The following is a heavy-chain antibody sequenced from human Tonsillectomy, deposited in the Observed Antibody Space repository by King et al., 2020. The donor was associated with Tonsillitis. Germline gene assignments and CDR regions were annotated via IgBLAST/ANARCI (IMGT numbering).Heavy chain of an antibody. D-gene: IGHD3-22*01. J-gene: IGHJ4*02. CDR2: IYPRDSDT. CDR1: GYSCTSYW. CDR3: ASTYYYDSSGYPGAFDY. V-gene: IGHV5-51*03. Sequence: QLVQSGAEVKKPGESLKISCKGSGYSCTSYWIGWVRQLPGKGLEWMGIIYPRDSDTIYSPSFQGQVTISAEKSISTAYLQWSSLKASDTAMYYCASTYYYDSSGYPGAFDYWGQGTLVTVSS.